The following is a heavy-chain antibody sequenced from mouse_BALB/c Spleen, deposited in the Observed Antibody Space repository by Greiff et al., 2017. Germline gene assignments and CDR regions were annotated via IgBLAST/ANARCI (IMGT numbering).Heavy chain of an antibody. J-gene: IGHJ2*01. CDR1: GFAFSSYD. V-gene: IGHV5-12-1*01. Sequence: DVKLVESGGGLVKPGGSLKLSCAASGFAFSSYDMSWVRQTPEKRLEWVAYISSGGGSTYYPDTVKGRFTISRDNAKNTLYLQMSSLKSEDTAMYYCARHYYGYDFDYWGQGTTLTVSS. D-gene: IGHD1-2*01. CDR3: ARHYYGYDFDY. CDR2: ISSGGGST.